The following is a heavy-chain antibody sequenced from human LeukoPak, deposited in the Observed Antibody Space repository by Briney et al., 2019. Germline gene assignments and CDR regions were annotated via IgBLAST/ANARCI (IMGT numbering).Heavy chain of an antibody. CDR1: DGSITNYD. V-gene: IGHV4-59*01. CDR3: ATGYGDFRVEDRYFYS. D-gene: IGHD4-17*01. CDR2: VHYSGTT. J-gene: IGHJ4*02. Sequence: PSETLSLTCTVSDGSITNYDWSWVRQPPGKGLEFIGHVHYSGTTNYNPSFRSRVTISIDTSKKHFFLKLKSVTAADTAVYYCATGYGDFRVEDRYFYSWGQGTLVTVSS.